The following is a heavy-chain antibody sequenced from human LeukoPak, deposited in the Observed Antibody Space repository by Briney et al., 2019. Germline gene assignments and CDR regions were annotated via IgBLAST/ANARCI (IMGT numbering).Heavy chain of an antibody. CDR3: ARSIAAAGRGYYYYGMDV. D-gene: IGHD6-13*01. CDR1: GGSISSYY. CDR2: IYYSGST. V-gene: IGHV4-59*01. J-gene: IGHJ6*02. Sequence: SETLSLTCTVSGGSISSYYWSWIRQPPGKGLEWIGYIYYSGSTNYNPSLKSRVTISVDTSKNQLSLKLSSVTAADTAVYYCARSIAAAGRGYYYYGMDVWGQGTTVTVSS.